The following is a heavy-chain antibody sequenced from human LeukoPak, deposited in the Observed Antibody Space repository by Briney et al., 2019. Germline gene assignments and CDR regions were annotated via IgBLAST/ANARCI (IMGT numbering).Heavy chain of an antibody. Sequence: GGSLRLSCAASGFSFSGSGMNWVRQASGKGLEWVGRIRSKANNYATVYAESVKGRFTISRNDSKNTAYLQMNRLKTEDTAVYYCTPGSGPIPSLGSWGQGTLVTVSS. D-gene: IGHD3-16*01. CDR3: TPGSGPIPSLGS. CDR1: GFSFSGSG. V-gene: IGHV3-73*01. CDR2: IRSKANNYAT. J-gene: IGHJ5*02.